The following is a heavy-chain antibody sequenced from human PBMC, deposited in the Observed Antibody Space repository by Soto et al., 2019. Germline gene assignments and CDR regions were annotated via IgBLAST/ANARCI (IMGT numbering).Heavy chain of an antibody. CDR3: ARGSEWWFEP. Sequence: ASVKVSCKASGYSFTSYSITWVRQAPGQGLEWMGWISTSNDNTNYAQKFKGRVTMTTDRSTATAYMDLRSLTSDDTAVYYCARGSEWWFEPWGQGTLVSVSS. CDR2: ISTSNDNT. CDR1: GYSFTSYS. V-gene: IGHV1-18*04. D-gene: IGHD3-3*01. J-gene: IGHJ5*02.